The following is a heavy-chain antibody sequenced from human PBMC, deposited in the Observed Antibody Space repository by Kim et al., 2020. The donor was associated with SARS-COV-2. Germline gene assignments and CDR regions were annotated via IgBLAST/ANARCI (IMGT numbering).Heavy chain of an antibody. CDR3: ARGQRRDEIRSALAVAGD. CDR1: GFTFSSYG. CDR2: ISYDGSNK. D-gene: IGHD6-19*01. J-gene: IGHJ4*02. Sequence: GGSLRLSCAASGFTFSSYGMHWVRQAPGKGLEWVAVISYDGSNKYYADSVKGRFTISRDNSKNTLYLQMNSLRAEDTAVYYCARGQRRDEIRSALAVAGDWGQRTLVTVSS. V-gene: IGHV3-33*05.